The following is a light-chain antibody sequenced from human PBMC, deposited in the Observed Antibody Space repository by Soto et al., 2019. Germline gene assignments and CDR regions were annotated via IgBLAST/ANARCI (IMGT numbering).Light chain of an antibody. V-gene: IGLV2-14*01. CDR3: SSYTTSNSVV. J-gene: IGLJ2*01. CDR2: EVN. CDR1: SSDLGTYNY. Sequence: QSVLTQPASVSGSPGQSITISCTGTSSDLGTYNYVSWYQQHPGKAPKLMIYEVNDRPSGVSNRFSGSKSGNTASLTISGLQAEDEADYYCSSYTTSNSVVFGGGTKVTVL.